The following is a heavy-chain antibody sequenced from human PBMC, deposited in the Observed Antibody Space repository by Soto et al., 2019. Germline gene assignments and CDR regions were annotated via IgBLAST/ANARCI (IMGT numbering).Heavy chain of an antibody. CDR3: TRHLVDWNYDDY. D-gene: IGHD1-1*01. Sequence: PGESLKISCKGSGYSFTSYCITWVRQTPGKGPVGMGRIDPSHSHTNYSPSFQGHVTISVDKSISAAYLQWSSLKASDTARYYCTRHLVDWNYDDYLGQGTLVNVSS. J-gene: IGHJ4*02. CDR1: GYSFTSYC. CDR2: IDPSHSHT. V-gene: IGHV5-10-1*01.